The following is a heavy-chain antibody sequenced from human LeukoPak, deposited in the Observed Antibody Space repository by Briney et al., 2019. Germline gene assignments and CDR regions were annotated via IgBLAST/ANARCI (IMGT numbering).Heavy chain of an antibody. V-gene: IGHV4-4*07. CDR2: IYSSGGT. D-gene: IGHD6-13*01. CDR3: ARGVAAASERAFDI. J-gene: IGHJ3*02. Sequence: SETLSLTCTVSGGSISSYYWSWIRQPAGKGLEWIGRIYSSGGTDYNPSLKSRVTMSVDTSKNQFSLKLSSVTAADTAVYYCARGVAAASERAFDIWGQGTMVTVSS. CDR1: GGSISSYY.